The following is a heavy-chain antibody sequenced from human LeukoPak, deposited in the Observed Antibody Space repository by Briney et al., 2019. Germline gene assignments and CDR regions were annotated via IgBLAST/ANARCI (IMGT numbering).Heavy chain of an antibody. J-gene: IGHJ4*02. Sequence: PGGSLRLSCAASGITVSSNYMSWVRQAPGKGLEWVSVGASDGSTKYADSVKGRFAISRDNSKNTLYLQMNSLRAEDTGVYYCAKATVGGYEDWGQGTLVTVSS. V-gene: IGHV3-53*01. CDR2: GASDGST. D-gene: IGHD5-12*01. CDR3: AKATVGGYED. CDR1: GITVSSNY.